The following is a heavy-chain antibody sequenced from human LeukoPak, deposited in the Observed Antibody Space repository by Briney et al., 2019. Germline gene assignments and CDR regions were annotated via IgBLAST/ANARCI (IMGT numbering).Heavy chain of an antibody. J-gene: IGHJ4*02. D-gene: IGHD4-23*01. Sequence: KTSETLSLTCTVSGGSINSYYWSWIRQPAGKGLEWIGRIYSSGSTNYNPSLKSRVSMSVDTSKNQFSLKLTSVTAADTAVYYCARGGKATVVTIWGQGILVTVSS. CDR2: IYSSGST. CDR1: GGSINSYY. V-gene: IGHV4-4*07. CDR3: ARGGKATVVTI.